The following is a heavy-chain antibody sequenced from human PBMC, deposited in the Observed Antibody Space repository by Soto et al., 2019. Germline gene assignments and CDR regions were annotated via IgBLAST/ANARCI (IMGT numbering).Heavy chain of an antibody. D-gene: IGHD6-19*01. J-gene: IGHJ4*02. CDR1: GGTFSSYA. CDR2: IVPIVGTS. CDR3: AGDVATPGCPDY. Sequence: QVQLVQSGAEVRQPASSVKVSCKTSGGTFSSYAISWVRQAPGQGLEWMGGIVPIVGTSTYAQKFQGRVTITADETTRTAYMELSSLRADDTTVYYCAGDVATPGCPDYCGEGTHFSVSS. V-gene: IGHV1-69*12.